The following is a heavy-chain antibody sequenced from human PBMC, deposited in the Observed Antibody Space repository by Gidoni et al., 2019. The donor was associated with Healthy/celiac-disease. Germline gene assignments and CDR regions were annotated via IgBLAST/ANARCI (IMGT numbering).Heavy chain of an antibody. D-gene: IGHD3-16*02. CDR3: AKPSYDYVWGSYPAHFDY. Sequence: EVQLLESGGGLVLPGRSLRLSCAASGFTFSSYSMSWVRQAPGKGLEWVSAISGSGCSTYYADSVKGRFTISRDNSKNTLYLQMNSLRAEDTAVYYCAKPSYDYVWGSYPAHFDYWGQGTLVTVSS. J-gene: IGHJ4*02. CDR1: GFTFSSYS. CDR2: ISGSGCST. V-gene: IGHV3-23*01.